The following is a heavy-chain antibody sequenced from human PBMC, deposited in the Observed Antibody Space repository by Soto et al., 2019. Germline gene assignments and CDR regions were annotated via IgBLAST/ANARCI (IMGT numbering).Heavy chain of an antibody. CDR1: GGSVSSDSYY. Sequence: QVQLQESGPGLVKPSETLSLTCTVSGGSVSSDSYYWSWIRQPPGKGLEWIGFIYYSGSTNYNPSLMCRVTISVDTSKNQFSLKLSSVTAADTAVYYCARVWTYWGQGTLVTVSS. CDR2: IYYSGST. CDR3: ARVWTY. V-gene: IGHV4-61*01. D-gene: IGHD1-1*01. J-gene: IGHJ4*02.